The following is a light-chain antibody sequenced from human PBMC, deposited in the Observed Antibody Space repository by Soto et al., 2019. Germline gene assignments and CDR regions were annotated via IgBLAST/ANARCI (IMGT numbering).Light chain of an antibody. CDR1: QSVSSSY. CDR3: QQYSSSPWT. V-gene: IGKV3-20*01. CDR2: GAS. J-gene: IGKJ1*01. Sequence: EIVLTQSPGTLSLSPGERATLSCRASQSVSSSYLAWYQQKPGQAPRLLIYGASSRATGIPDRFSGSGSGTEFTLTISRLEPEDFAVYYCQQYSSSPWTFGQGNKVEIK.